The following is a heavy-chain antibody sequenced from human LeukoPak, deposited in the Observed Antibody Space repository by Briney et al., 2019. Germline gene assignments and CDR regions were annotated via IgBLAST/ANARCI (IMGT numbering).Heavy chain of an antibody. V-gene: IGHV3-9*01. J-gene: IGHJ4*02. D-gene: IGHD5-12*01. CDR3: VRDYRYAGHESVY. Sequence: GGSLRLSCVASGFDFDDYAMHWVRQAPGKGLEWISSISWNSDTIYYAASVKGRFTVSRDNAKKSLYLQMNSLGPEDTAFYYCVRDYRYAGHESVYWGQGTLVTVSS. CDR2: ISWNSDTI. CDR1: GFDFDDYA.